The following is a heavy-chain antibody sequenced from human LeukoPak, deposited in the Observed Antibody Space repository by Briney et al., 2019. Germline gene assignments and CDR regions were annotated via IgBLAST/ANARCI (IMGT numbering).Heavy chain of an antibody. V-gene: IGHV1-24*01. CDR3: ATGGCGGSCPETVYYYYGMDV. CDR1: GYTLTELS. Sequence: ASVKVSCKVSGYTLTELSMHWVRQAPGKGLEWVGGSDPEDGETIYAQKFQGRVTMTEDTSTDTAYMELSSLRSEDTAVYYCATGGCGGSCPETVYYYYGMDVWGQGTTVTVSS. J-gene: IGHJ6*02. CDR2: SDPEDGET. D-gene: IGHD2-15*01.